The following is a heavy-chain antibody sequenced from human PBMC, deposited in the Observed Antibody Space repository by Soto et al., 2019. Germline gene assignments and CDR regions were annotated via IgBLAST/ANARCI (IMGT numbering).Heavy chain of an antibody. V-gene: IGHV4-38-2*01. CDR2: IYHSGTT. Sequence: SETLSLTCAVSGDSISSGYHWACIRQPPGKGLEWVASIYHSGTTYYNPSLTSRVTISVDTSKNQFSLKLTSVTAADSAVYYCARTKCSGGSCYSWSLDYWGQGTPVTVSS. D-gene: IGHD2-15*01. CDR1: GDSISSGYH. J-gene: IGHJ4*02. CDR3: ARTKCSGGSCYSWSLDY.